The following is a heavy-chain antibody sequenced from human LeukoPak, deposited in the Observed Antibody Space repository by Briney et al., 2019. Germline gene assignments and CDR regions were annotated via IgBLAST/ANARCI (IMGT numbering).Heavy chain of an antibody. J-gene: IGHJ3*02. CDR3: IRGGIRVSGIDAFDI. V-gene: IGHV3-13*01. CDR1: GFTFRDYD. CDR2: IGIGDDT. Sequence: GGSLRLSCAASGFTFRDYDMHWVRQVPGRGLEWVSAIGIGDDTHYPDSVKGRFTISRENAKTSLYLQMNTLRDGDAAVYYCIRGGIRVSGIDAFDIWGQGTMVTVSS. D-gene: IGHD5/OR15-5a*01.